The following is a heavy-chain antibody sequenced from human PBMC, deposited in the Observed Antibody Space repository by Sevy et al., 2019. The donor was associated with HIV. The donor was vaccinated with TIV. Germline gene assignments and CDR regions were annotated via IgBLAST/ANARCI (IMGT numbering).Heavy chain of an antibody. V-gene: IGHV1-46*03. CDR2: INPSDGST. Sequence: ASVKVSCKASGHSFTSYFVHWVRQAPGQGLEWMGLINPSDGSTTYAQKFQGRVTMTRDTSTSTVDMELNSLRAEDTAVYYCATLIITLFGAPDNTTDYWGQGSRVPVSS. D-gene: IGHD3-3*01. CDR1: GHSFTSYF. J-gene: IGHJ4*01. CDR3: ATLIITLFGAPDNTTDY.